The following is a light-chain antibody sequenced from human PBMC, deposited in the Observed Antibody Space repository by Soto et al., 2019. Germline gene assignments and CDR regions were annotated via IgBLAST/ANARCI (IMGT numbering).Light chain of an antibody. V-gene: IGLV2-23*01. Sequence: QSVLTQPASVSGSPGQSISISCTGTSSDIVSWYQQHPGKAPKLIIYEGSKRPSGVSNRFSGSKSGNTASLTISGLQAEDEADYYCCSYAGRSTLVFGGGTKVTVL. CDR1: SSDI. J-gene: IGLJ2*01. CDR3: CSYAGRSTLV. CDR2: EGS.